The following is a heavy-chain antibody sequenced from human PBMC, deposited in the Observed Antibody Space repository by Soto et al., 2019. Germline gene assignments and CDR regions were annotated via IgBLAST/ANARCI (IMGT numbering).Heavy chain of an antibody. CDR3: ANDPRGNGDVTHYYTGKDV. CDR2: ISDDGRNT. Sequence: QAQLVESGGGVVQPGRSLRLSCEVSGFRFSSYGVHWVRQAPGQGLEWVALISDDGRNTFYPDSVKGRFSISRDNSKNTVYLQMNSLRSEDTAVYYCANDPRGNGDVTHYYTGKDVRGQGTTVTVSS. V-gene: IGHV3-30*18. J-gene: IGHJ6*02. CDR1: GFRFSSYG. D-gene: IGHD4-17*01.